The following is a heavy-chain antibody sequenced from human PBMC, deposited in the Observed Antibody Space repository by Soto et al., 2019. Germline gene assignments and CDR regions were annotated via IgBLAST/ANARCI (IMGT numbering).Heavy chain of an antibody. CDR1: GDSIGNYY. J-gene: IGHJ4*02. CDR2: IYYSGKT. D-gene: IGHD3-22*01. V-gene: IGHV4-59*01. CDR3: ARDRAYYDSNGLYFDY. Sequence: PSETLSLTCTVSGDSIGNYYWSWIRQPPGKGLEWIGYIYYSGKTNYNPSLKSRVTISVDTSRNQFSLKLTSVTAADTAVYYCARDRAYYDSNGLYFDYWGQGTLVTVSS.